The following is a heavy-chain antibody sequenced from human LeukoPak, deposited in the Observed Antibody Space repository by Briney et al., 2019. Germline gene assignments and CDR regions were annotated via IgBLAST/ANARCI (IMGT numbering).Heavy chain of an antibody. CDR3: ARHRAVSSRGAFDI. Sequence: PSETLSLTCTVSGGSISSYYWSWIRQPPGKGLEWIGYIYYSGSTNYNPSLKSRVTISVDTSKNQFSLKLSSVTAADTAVYYCARHRAVSSRGAFDIWGQGTMVTVSS. CDR1: GGSISSYY. J-gene: IGHJ3*02. D-gene: IGHD5/OR15-5a*01. V-gene: IGHV4-59*08. CDR2: IYYSGST.